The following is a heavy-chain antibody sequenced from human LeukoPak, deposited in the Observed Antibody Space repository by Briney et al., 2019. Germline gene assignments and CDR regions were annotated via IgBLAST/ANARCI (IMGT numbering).Heavy chain of an antibody. Sequence: ASVKVSCKASGYTFTSYGISWVRQAPGQGLEWMGWISAYNGNTNYAQKLQGRVTMTTDTSTSTAYMELRSLRSDDATVYYCAREGVPTAAGTFDYWGQGTLVTVSS. V-gene: IGHV1-18*01. CDR1: GYTFTSYG. CDR2: ISAYNGNT. D-gene: IGHD6-13*01. CDR3: AREGVPTAAGTFDY. J-gene: IGHJ4*02.